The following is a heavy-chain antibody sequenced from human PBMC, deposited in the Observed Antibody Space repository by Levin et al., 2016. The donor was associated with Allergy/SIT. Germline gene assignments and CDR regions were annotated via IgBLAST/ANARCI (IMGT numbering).Heavy chain of an antibody. D-gene: IGHD4-17*01. V-gene: IGHV4-39*01. Sequence: PGKGLEWIGSIYYSGSTYYNPSLKSRVTISVDTSKNQFSLKLSSVTAADTAVYYCARQDYGDSTDYWGQGTLVTVSS. CDR2: IYYSGST. J-gene: IGHJ4*02. CDR3: ARQDYGDSTDY.